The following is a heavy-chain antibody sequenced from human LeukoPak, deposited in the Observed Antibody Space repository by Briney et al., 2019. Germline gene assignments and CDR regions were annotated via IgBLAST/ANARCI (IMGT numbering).Heavy chain of an antibody. J-gene: IGHJ4*02. Sequence: HPGGSLRLSCAASGFTVSSNYMSWVRQAPGKGLEWVSVIYSGGSTYYADSVKGRFTISRDNSKNTLYLQMNSLRAEDTAVYYCASREGSILRFWFRRAYWGQGTLVTVSS. V-gene: IGHV3-66*01. CDR1: GFTVSSNY. D-gene: IGHD3-3*01. CDR2: IYSGGST. CDR3: ASREGSILRFWFRRAY.